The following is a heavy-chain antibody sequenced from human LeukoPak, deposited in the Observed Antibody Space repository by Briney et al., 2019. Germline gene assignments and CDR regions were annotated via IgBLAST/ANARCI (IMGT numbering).Heavy chain of an antibody. J-gene: IGHJ5*02. V-gene: IGHV1-2*02. CDR2: INPNSGDT. CDR3: ARAPYCDSSSCYTGSNWFDP. CDR1: GYTFACYY. D-gene: IGHD2-2*02. Sequence: GASVKVSCTASGYTFACYYVHWVRQAPGQGLEWMGWINPNSGDTNYAQKFQGRVTMTRDTSISTAYMEMSRLRSDDAAVYYCARAPYCDSSSCYTGSNWFDPWGQGTLVTVSS.